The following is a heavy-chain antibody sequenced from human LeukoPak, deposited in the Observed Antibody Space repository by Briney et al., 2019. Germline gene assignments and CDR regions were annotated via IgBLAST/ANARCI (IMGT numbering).Heavy chain of an antibody. CDR1: GFTVSSNY. Sequence: GGSLRLSCAASGFTVSSNYTSWVRQAPGKGLEWVSVIYSSGNTYYADSVKGRFTISRDNSKNTLYLQMNSLRDEDTAVYYCARVRVSVAGHVYWGQGTLVTVSS. D-gene: IGHD6-19*01. CDR3: ARVRVSVAGHVY. CDR2: IYSSGNT. J-gene: IGHJ4*02. V-gene: IGHV3-66*01.